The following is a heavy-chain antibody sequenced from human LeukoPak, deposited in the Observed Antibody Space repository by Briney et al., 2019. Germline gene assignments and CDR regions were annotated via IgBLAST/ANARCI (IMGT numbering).Heavy chain of an antibody. CDR3: VRDFRSADY. V-gene: IGHV3-74*01. Sequence: GGSLKLSCAAPGFTFSNYWMHWVRQAPGKGPMWVSRICPDGTVTNYADSVKARFIISRDNARNTVYLQMNSLRVEDTAVYYCVRDFRSADYWGQGTLVTVSS. CDR1: GFTFSNYW. CDR2: ICPDGTVT. J-gene: IGHJ4*02.